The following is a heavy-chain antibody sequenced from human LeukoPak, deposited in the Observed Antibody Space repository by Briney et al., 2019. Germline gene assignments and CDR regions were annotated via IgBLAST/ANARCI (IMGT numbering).Heavy chain of an antibody. J-gene: IGHJ4*02. Sequence: GESLKISCKGSGYSFTSYWISWVRQMPGKGLEWKGRIDPSDSYTNYSPSFQGHVTISADKSISTAYLQWSSLKASDTAMYYCAKTNDYGDYASDYWGQGTLVTVSS. D-gene: IGHD4-17*01. CDR2: IDPSDSYT. CDR1: GYSFTSYW. CDR3: AKTNDYGDYASDY. V-gene: IGHV5-10-1*01.